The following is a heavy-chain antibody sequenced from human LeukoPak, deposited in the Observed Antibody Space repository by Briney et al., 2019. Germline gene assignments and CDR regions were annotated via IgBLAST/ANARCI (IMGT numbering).Heavy chain of an antibody. CDR1: GGSFSGYY. D-gene: IGHD5-12*01. CDR2: INHSGST. Sequence: SETLSLTCAVYGGSFSGYYWSWIRQPPGKGLEWIGEINHSGSTNYNPSLKSRVTISVDTSKNQFSLKLSSVTAADTAVYYCARGLGGIVATTYYYYYMDVWGNGTTVTVSS. CDR3: ARGLGGIVATTYYYYYMDV. V-gene: IGHV4-34*01. J-gene: IGHJ6*03.